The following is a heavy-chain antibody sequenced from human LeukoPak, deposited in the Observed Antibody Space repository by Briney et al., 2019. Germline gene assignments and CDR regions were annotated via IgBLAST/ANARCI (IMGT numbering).Heavy chain of an antibody. CDR2: IIPIFGTA. CDR3: ARGNMRFGELFLQVYYYMDV. Sequence: SVKVSCKASGGTFSSYAISWVRQAPGQGLEWMGGIIPIFGTANYAQKFQGRVTITADKSTSTAYMELSSLRSEDTAVYYCARGNMRFGELFLQVYYYMDVWGKGTTVTVSS. D-gene: IGHD3-10*01. V-gene: IGHV1-69*06. CDR1: GGTFSSYA. J-gene: IGHJ6*03.